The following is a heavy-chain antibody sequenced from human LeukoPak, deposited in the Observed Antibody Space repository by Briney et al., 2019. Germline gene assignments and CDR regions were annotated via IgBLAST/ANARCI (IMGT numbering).Heavy chain of an antibody. Sequence: ASVQVSCKASGHIFTDYYMHWVRQAPGQGLEWMGWINPNSGGTNHAQKFHGRVSMTRDTSISTAYMELSRLRSDDTAVYYCAQSSGWDSLKYWGQGTLVTVSS. D-gene: IGHD6-19*01. CDR2: INPNSGGT. J-gene: IGHJ4*02. V-gene: IGHV1-2*02. CDR1: GHIFTDYY. CDR3: AQSSGWDSLKY.